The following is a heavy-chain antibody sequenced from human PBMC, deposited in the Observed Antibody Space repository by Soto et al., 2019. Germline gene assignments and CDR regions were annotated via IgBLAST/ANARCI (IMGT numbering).Heavy chain of an antibody. Sequence: SGPTLVNPTQTLTLTFTFSGFSRSTILVCVGWIRQPPGKALEWLALIYWDDDKRYSPSLKSRLTITKDTSKNQVVLTMTNMDPVDTATYYCAHMGTFSPSTFVAVAGVWGQGTLVTVSS. CDR3: AHMGTFSPSTFVAVAGV. D-gene: IGHD6-19*01. J-gene: IGHJ4*02. CDR1: GFSRSTILVC. V-gene: IGHV2-5*02. CDR2: IYWDDDK.